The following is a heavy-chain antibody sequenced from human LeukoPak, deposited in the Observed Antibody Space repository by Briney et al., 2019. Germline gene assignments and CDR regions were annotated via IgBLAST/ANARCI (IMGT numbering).Heavy chain of an antibody. CDR3: AREGAVAGTLDY. CDR1: GYTFTGYH. V-gene: IGHV1-46*01. D-gene: IGHD6-19*01. Sequence: AASVKVSCKASGYTFTGYHMHWVRQAPGQGLEWMGIINPSGGSTSCAQKFQGRVTMTRDTSTSTVYMELSSLRSEDTAVYYCAREGAVAGTLDYWGQGTLVTVSS. J-gene: IGHJ4*02. CDR2: INPSGGST.